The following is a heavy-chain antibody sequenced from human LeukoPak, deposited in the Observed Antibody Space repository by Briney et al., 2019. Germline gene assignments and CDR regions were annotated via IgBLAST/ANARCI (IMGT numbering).Heavy chain of an antibody. CDR2: ISWNSGSI. CDR1: GFTFDDYA. D-gene: IGHD6-13*01. V-gene: IGHV3-9*01. Sequence: PGGSLRLSCAASGFTFDDYAMHWVRQAPGKGLEWVSGISWNSGSIGYADSVKGRFTISRDNAKNSLYLQMNSLRAEDTALYYCAKDRRGSSWPASYNGMDVWGQGTTVTVSS. J-gene: IGHJ6*02. CDR3: AKDRRGSSWPASYNGMDV.